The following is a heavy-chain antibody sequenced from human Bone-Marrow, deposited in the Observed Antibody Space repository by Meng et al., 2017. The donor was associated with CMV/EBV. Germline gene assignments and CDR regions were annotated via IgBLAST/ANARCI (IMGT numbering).Heavy chain of an antibody. CDR2: ISSSSSYI. D-gene: IGHD5-18*01. Sequence: GGSLRLSCAASGFTFSSYSMNWVRQAPGKGLEWVSSISSSSSYIYYADSVKGRFTISRDNAKNSLYLQMNSLRAEDTAVYYCARDTAMDRTPQYYYYGMDVWGQGTTVTVSS. CDR3: ARDTAMDRTPQYYYYGMDV. V-gene: IGHV3-21*01. CDR1: GFTFSSYS. J-gene: IGHJ6*02.